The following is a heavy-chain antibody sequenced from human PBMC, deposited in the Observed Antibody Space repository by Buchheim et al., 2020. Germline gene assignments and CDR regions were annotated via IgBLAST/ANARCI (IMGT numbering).Heavy chain of an antibody. CDR1: GFTFSSYG. J-gene: IGHJ4*02. CDR3: ARDLYYYDSSGYLFDY. D-gene: IGHD3-22*01. Sequence: QVQLVESGGGVVQPGRSLRLSCAASGFTFSSYGMHWVRQAPGKGLEWVAVIWYDGSNKYYADSVKGRFTISRDNSKNTLYLQMNSLRAEDTAVYYCARDLYYYDSSGYLFDYWGQGTL. CDR2: IWYDGSNK. V-gene: IGHV3-33*01.